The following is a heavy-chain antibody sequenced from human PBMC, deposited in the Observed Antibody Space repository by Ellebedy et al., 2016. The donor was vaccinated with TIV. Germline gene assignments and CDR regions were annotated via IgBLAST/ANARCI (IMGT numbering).Heavy chain of an antibody. V-gene: IGHV3-33*08. CDR1: GFTFSSYG. CDR2: IWYDGSNK. J-gene: IGHJ3*02. D-gene: IGHD1-26*01. CDR3: ARNGEGGATPGNAFDI. Sequence: GESLKISCAASGFTFSSYGMHWVRQAPGKGLEWVAVIWYDGSNKYYADSVKGRFTISRDNSKNTLYLQMNSLRAEDTAVYYCARNGEGGATPGNAFDIWGQGTMVTVSS.